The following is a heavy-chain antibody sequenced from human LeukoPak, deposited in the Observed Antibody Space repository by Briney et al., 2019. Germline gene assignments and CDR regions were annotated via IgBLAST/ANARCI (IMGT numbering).Heavy chain of an antibody. CDR1: GFTFSSYA. CDR2: ISYDGSNK. D-gene: IGHD2-15*01. Sequence: GRSLRLSCAASGFTFSSYAMHWVRQAPGKGLEWVAVISYDGSNKYYADSVKGRFTISRDNSKNTLYLQMNSLRAEDTAVYYCPSGIDAFDIWGQGTMVTVSS. J-gene: IGHJ3*02. V-gene: IGHV3-30*04. CDR3: PSGIDAFDI.